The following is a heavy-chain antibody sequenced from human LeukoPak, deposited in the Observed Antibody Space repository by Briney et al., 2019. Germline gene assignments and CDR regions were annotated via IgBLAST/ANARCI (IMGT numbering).Heavy chain of an antibody. Sequence: TGGSLRLSCAASGFTFNSYWMSWVRQAPGKGLEWVANVQQEGSEKYYVDSVKGRFTISRDNAKNSVYLQMNSLRAEDTAIYYCTSHFELGPQPFDYWGQGTLVTVSS. J-gene: IGHJ4*02. CDR2: VQQEGSEK. CDR3: TSHFELGPQPFDY. D-gene: IGHD7-27*01. V-gene: IGHV3-7*03. CDR1: GFTFNSYW.